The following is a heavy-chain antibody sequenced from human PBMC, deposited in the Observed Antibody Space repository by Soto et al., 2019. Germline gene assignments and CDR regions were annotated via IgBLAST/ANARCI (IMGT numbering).Heavy chain of an antibody. CDR1: GDTVSSNSVA. D-gene: IGHD2-15*01. CDR3: ARSEEDSDYYYYGMDV. Sequence: PSQTLSLTCVGSGDTVSSNSVAWNWVRQSPSRGLEWLGRTYYRSRWYSDYAVSVTSLIDINADTSKNQVSLQLNSVTPEDPAVYYCARSEEDSDYYYYGMDVWGQGTTVTVSS. V-gene: IGHV6-1*01. CDR2: TYYRSRWYS. J-gene: IGHJ6*02.